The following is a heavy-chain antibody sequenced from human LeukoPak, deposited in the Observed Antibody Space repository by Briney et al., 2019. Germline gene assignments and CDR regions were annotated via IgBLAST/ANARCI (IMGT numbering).Heavy chain of an antibody. D-gene: IGHD1-26*01. J-gene: IGHJ4*02. CDR2: IYSGGNT. Sequence: TGGSLRLSCAASGFIFSDDYMRWVRQAPGKGLEGVSVIYSGGNTYYPDSVKGRFTISRDNSKNTLYLQINSLRAEDTAVYYCARLARGSYYDWGRGTLVTVSS. CDR3: ARLARGSYYD. CDR1: GFIFSDDY. V-gene: IGHV3-66*02.